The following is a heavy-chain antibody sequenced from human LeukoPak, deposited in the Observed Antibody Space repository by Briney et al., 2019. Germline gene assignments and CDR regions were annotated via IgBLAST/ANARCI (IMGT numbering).Heavy chain of an antibody. Sequence: PAGGSLRLSCAASDFSFSNYAMGWVRQAPGKGLEWVSAVSNRGGSTYYADSVKGRFTTSRDNSKNTLYLQMNSLRAEDTALYYCAKGLITEVRGGMDVWGKGTTVTISS. V-gene: IGHV3-23*01. D-gene: IGHD3-10*01. CDR3: AKGLITEVRGGMDV. CDR1: DFSFSNYA. CDR2: VSNRGGST. J-gene: IGHJ6*04.